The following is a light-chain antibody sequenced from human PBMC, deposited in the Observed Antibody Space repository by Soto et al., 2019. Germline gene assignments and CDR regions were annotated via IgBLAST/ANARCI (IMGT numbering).Light chain of an antibody. V-gene: IGKV3-15*01. CDR1: QGVNSR. J-gene: IGKJ4*01. CDR3: QQSNNWPLS. CDR2: GAS. Sequence: EIVMTQSPATLSVSPGDRVTLSCRASQGVNSRLAWYQQNPGQAPRLLIYGASTRATDIPARFSGSGSGTEFTLTISSLQSEDFGVYYCQQSNNWPLSFGGGTKVEIK.